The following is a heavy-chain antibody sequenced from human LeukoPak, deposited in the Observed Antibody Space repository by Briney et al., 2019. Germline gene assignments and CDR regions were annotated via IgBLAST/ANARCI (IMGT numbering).Heavy chain of an antibody. Sequence: GASVKVSCKASGYTFTSYYMHWVRQAPGQGLEWMGWINPNSGGTNYAQKFQGRVTMTRDTSISTAYMELSRLRSDDTAVYYCARDRKGSGWYTHFDPWGQGTLVTVSS. J-gene: IGHJ5*02. CDR2: INPNSGGT. CDR1: GYTFTSYY. D-gene: IGHD6-19*01. CDR3: ARDRKGSGWYTHFDP. V-gene: IGHV1-2*02.